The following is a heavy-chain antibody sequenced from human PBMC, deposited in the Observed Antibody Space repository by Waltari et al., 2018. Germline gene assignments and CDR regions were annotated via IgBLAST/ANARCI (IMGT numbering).Heavy chain of an antibody. Sequence: QVQLVQSGAEVKKPGSSVKVSCKASGGTFSSYAISWVRQAPGQGLEWMGGIIPMFGTANYAQKFQGRVTITADESTSTAYMERSSMRSEDTAVYYCASLNYYDSGKPGYWGQGTLVTVSS. V-gene: IGHV1-69*01. CDR3: ASLNYYDSGKPGY. CDR1: GGTFSSYA. J-gene: IGHJ4*02. CDR2: IIPMFGTA. D-gene: IGHD3-22*01.